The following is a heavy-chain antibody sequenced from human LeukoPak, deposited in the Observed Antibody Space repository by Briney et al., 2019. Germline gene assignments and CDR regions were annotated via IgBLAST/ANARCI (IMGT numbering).Heavy chain of an antibody. CDR3: ARENDLDSGYFQH. CDR1: GGSFSGYY. J-gene: IGHJ1*01. V-gene: IGHV4-34*01. D-gene: IGHD3/OR15-3a*01. Sequence: SETLSLTYAVYGGSFSGYYWSWIRQPPGKGLEWIGEINHSGSTNHNPSLKSRVTISVDTSKNQFSLKLSSVTAADTAVYYCARENDLDSGYFQHWGQGTLVTVSS. CDR2: INHSGST.